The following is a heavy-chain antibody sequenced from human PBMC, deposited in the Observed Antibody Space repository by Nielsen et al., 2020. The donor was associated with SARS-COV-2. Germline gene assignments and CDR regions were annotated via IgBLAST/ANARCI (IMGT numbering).Heavy chain of an antibody. CDR1: GGSISSYY. CDR3: ARRGRYDDSTTFVFDY. CDR2: MYYSGST. V-gene: IGHV4-59*08. D-gene: IGHD2/OR15-2a*01. J-gene: IGHJ4*02. Sequence: SETLSPTCTVSGGSISSYYWSWIRQPPGKGLEWIGYMYYSGSTNYNSSLKSRVTMSIDTSKNQFSLKLSSVTAADTAVYYCARRGRYDDSTTFVFDYWGQGTLVTVSS.